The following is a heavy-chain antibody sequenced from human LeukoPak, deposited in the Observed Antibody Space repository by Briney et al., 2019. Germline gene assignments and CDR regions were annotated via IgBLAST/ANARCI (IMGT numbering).Heavy chain of an antibody. CDR2: IYPGDSDT. J-gene: IGHJ5*02. D-gene: IGHD5-24*01. CDR1: GYSFTSYW. V-gene: IGHV5-51*01. Sequence: GESLKISCKGSGYSFTSYWIGWVRQMPGKGLEWMGIIYPGDSDTRYSPSFQGQVTISADKSISTAYLQWSSLKASDTAMYYCARRSGPCGYNERRGCWFDPWGQGTLVTVSS. CDR3: ARRSGPCGYNERRGCWFDP.